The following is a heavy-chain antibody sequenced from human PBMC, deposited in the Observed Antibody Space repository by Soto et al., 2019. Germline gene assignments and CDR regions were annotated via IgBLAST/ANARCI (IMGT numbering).Heavy chain of an antibody. D-gene: IGHD2-15*01. J-gene: IGHJ3*02. Sequence: QMQLQESGPGLVKPSGTLSLTCTVSGVSINSANWWTWVRQSPGKGLEWIGEIYHSGSTNFNPSLKSRVTISVDNSKNQLYLQLTCVTAEDTAVYYCARYCGCGSCYLGAFDIWGQWTMVPVSS. V-gene: IGHV4-4*02. CDR2: IYHSGST. CDR1: GVSINSANW. CDR3: ARYCGCGSCYLGAFDI.